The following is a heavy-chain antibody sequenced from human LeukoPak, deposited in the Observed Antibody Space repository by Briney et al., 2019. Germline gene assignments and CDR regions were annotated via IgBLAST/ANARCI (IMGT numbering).Heavy chain of an antibody. D-gene: IGHD3-22*01. CDR2: INHSGST. V-gene: IGHV4-34*01. J-gene: IGHJ5*02. CDR1: GGSFSGYY. Sequence: SETLSLTCAAYGGSFSGYYWSWIRQPPGKGLEWIGEINHSGSTNYNPSLKSRVTISVDTSKNQFSLKLSSVTAADTAVYYCAREIAYSSGSWGQGTLVTVSS. CDR3: AREIAYSSGS.